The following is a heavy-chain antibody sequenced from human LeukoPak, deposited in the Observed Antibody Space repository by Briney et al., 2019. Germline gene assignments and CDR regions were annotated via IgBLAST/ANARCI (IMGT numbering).Heavy chain of an antibody. V-gene: IGHV3-30*02. D-gene: IGHD3-16*02. Sequence: GGSLRLSCAASGFTFSSYGIHWVRQAPGKGLEWVAFIGNDENNKKFGDPVKGRFTIFRDNSKSTVYLQMNSLRVEDTAVYYCAKDDYRYFDYWGQGTLVIVSS. J-gene: IGHJ4*02. CDR2: IGNDENNK. CDR3: AKDDYRYFDY. CDR1: GFTFSSYG.